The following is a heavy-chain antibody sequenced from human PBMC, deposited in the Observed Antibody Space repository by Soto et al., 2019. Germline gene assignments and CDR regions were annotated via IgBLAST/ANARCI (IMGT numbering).Heavy chain of an antibody. V-gene: IGHV3-49*03. D-gene: IGHD4-4*01. CDR1: GLTFGDYA. CDR3: TRDRTTVTTWYYYYGMDV. Sequence: GGSLRLSCTASGLTFGDYAMSWFRQAPGKGLEWVGFIRSKAYGGTTEYAASVKGRFTISRDDSKSIAYLQMNSLKTEDTAVYYFTRDRTTVTTWYYYYGMDVWGQGTTVTVSS. CDR2: IRSKAYGGTT. J-gene: IGHJ6*02.